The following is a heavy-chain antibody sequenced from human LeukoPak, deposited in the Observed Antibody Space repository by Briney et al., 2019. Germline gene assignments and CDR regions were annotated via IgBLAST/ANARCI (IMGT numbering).Heavy chain of an antibody. Sequence: PSETLSLTCTVSGGSISSGGYYWSWIRQPPGKGLEWIGYIYHSGSTYYNPSLKSRVTISVDRSKNQFSLTLSSVTAADTAVYYCAREGSSSLNYWGQGTLVTVSS. V-gene: IGHV4-30-2*01. CDR1: GGSISSGGYY. J-gene: IGHJ4*02. CDR2: IYHSGST. D-gene: IGHD6-6*01. CDR3: AREGSSSLNY.